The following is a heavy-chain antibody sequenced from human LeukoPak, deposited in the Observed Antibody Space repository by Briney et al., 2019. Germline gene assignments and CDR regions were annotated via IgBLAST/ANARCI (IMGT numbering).Heavy chain of an antibody. V-gene: IGHV1-8*01. Sequence: ASVKVSCKASGYTFTSYDINWVRQATGQGLEWMGWMNPNSGNTGYAQKFQGRVTMTRNTSISTAYMELSSLRSEDTVVYYCARGRGLDFSSGSYLNWFDPWGQGTLVTVSS. D-gene: IGHD1-26*01. J-gene: IGHJ5*02. CDR2: MNPNSGNT. CDR3: ARGRGLDFSSGSYLNWFDP. CDR1: GYTFTSYD.